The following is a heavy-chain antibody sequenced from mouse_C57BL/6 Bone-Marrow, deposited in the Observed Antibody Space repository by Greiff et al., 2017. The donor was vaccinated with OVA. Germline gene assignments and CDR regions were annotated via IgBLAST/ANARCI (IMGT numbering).Heavy chain of an antibody. CDR2: ISSGGSYT. CDR3: ASPPFITTVVATRYFDV. V-gene: IGHV5-6*01. CDR1: GFTFSSYG. D-gene: IGHD1-1*01. Sequence: EVHLVESGGDLVKPGGSLKLSCAASGFTFSSYGMSWVRQTPDKRLEWVATISSGGSYTYYQDSVKGRFTISRDNAKNTLYLQMSSLKSEDTAMYYCASPPFITTVVATRYFDVWGTGTTVTVSS. J-gene: IGHJ1*03.